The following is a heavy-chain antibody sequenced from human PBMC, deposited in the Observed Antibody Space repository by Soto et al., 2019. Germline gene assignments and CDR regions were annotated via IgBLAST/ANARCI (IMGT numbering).Heavy chain of an antibody. D-gene: IGHD3-3*01. J-gene: IGHJ4*02. V-gene: IGHV3-30*18. CDR2: ISYDGSNK. CDR1: GFTFSSYG. Sequence: QVQLVESGGGVVQPGRSLRLSCAASGFTFSSYGMHWVRQAPGKGLEWVAVISYDGSNKYYADSVKGRFTISRDNSKNSLYLQMNSLTAEDTAVYYCEKDPSGLPYDFWSGYYNYWGQGTLVTVSA. CDR3: EKDPSGLPYDFWSGYYNY.